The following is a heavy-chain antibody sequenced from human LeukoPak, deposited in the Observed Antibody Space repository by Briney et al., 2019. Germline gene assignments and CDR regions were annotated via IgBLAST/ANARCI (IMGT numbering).Heavy chain of an antibody. CDR1: GFTFNKYW. V-gene: IGHV3-7*01. D-gene: IGHD6-13*01. CDR3: ARGLATAAAY. Sequence: GGSLRLSCADSGFTFNKYWMSWVRQAPGKGLEWMANINQDGSQKYYLDSVRGRFTISRDNAKSSVYLQMNSLRAEDTALYYCARGLATAAAYWGQGTVVTVSS. J-gene: IGHJ4*02. CDR2: INQDGSQK.